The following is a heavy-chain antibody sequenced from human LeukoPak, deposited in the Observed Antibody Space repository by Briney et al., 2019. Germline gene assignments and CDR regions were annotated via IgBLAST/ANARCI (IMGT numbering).Heavy chain of an antibody. J-gene: IGHJ4*02. V-gene: IGHV4-4*07. CDR3: ARIPSPYYGSGSPFDY. Sequence: SETLSLTCSVSGGSISSYYWSWIRQPAGKGLEWIGRIYTSGSTNYNPSLKSRVTISVDTSKNQFSLKLSSVTAADTAVYYCARIPSPYYGSGSPFDYWGQGTLVTVSS. CDR1: GGSISSYY. D-gene: IGHD3-10*01. CDR2: IYTSGST.